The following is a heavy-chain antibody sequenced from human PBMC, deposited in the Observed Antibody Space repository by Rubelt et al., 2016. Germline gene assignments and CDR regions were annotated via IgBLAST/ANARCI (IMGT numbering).Heavy chain of an antibody. CDR1: GFTFSSYS. V-gene: IGHV3-48*04. D-gene: IGHD6-13*01. Sequence: LRLSCAAPGFTFSSYSLNWVRQAPGKGLEWVSYISSSSSTIYYADSVKGRFTISRDNAKNSLYLQMNSLRAEDTAVYYCASIIAAAGDYYYDGMDVWGQGTTVTVSS. CDR3: ASIIAAAGDYYYDGMDV. CDR2: ISSSSSTI. J-gene: IGHJ6*02.